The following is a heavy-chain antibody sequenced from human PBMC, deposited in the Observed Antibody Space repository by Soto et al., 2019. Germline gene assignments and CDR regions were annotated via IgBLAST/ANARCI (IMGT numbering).Heavy chain of an antibody. J-gene: IGHJ4*02. V-gene: IGHV1-69*13. D-gene: IGHD3-10*01. CDR2: IIPIFGTA. CDR3: AREDRPDYYGSGRYYNV. CDR1: GGTFSSYA. Sequence: SVKVSCKASGGTFSSYAISWVRQAPGQGLEWMGGIIPIFGTANYAQKFQGRVTITADESTSTAYMELSSLRSEDTAVYYCAREDRPDYYGSGRYYNVWGQGTLVTVSS.